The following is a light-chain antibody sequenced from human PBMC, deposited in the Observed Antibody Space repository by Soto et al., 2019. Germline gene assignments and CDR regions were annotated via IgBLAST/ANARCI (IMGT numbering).Light chain of an antibody. CDR3: NSYATIDTLV. V-gene: IGLV2-14*01. CDR2: EVS. Sequence: QSALTQPASVSGSPGQSITISCTGSNSDVGAYNFVSWYQQHPGKAPKLMIYEVSNRPSGISNRFSGSKSGNTASLTISGLQAEDEADYYCNSYATIDTLVFGGGTKLTVL. CDR1: NSDVGAYNF. J-gene: IGLJ2*01.